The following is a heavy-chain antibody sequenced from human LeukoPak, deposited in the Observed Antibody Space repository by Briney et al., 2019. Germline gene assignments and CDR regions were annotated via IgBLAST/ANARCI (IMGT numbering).Heavy chain of an antibody. Sequence: SETLSLACSVSSHSISGYYWSWLRQPPGKGQEWVGYNYYSGSTNYNPSLKGRVPLSLDTSNNQFSLKLSSVTAADTAVYYCARVSGYDWESFYDYWGQGTLVTVSS. CDR1: SHSISGYY. CDR2: NYYSGST. D-gene: IGHD5-12*01. J-gene: IGHJ4*02. V-gene: IGHV4-59*01. CDR3: ARVSGYDWESFYDY.